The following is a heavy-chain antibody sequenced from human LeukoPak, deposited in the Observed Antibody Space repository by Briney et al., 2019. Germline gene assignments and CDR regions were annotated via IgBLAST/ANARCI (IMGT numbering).Heavy chain of an antibody. CDR2: IFYSGST. CDR3: ATGGWTYYYDSSGYPNY. D-gene: IGHD3-22*01. Sequence: PSETLSLTCTVSGGSISTSNYYWGWIRQPPGKGLEWIGNIFYSGSTYYSPSLRSRVTISLDTSKNQFSLKLSSVTAADTAVYYCATGGWTYYYDSSGYPNYWGQGTLVTASS. J-gene: IGHJ4*02. CDR1: GGSISTSNYY. V-gene: IGHV4-39*07.